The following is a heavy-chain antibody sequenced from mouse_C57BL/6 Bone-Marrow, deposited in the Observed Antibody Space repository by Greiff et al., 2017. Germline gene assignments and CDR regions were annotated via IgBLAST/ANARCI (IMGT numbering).Heavy chain of an antibody. J-gene: IGHJ2*01. Sequence: EVHLVESGGDLVKPGGSLKLSCAASGFTFSSYGMSWVRQTPDKRLEWVATISSGGSYTYYPDSVKGRFTISRDNAKNTLYLQMSSLKSEDTAMYYCARRPIITTVEFDYWGQGTTLTVSS. CDR1: GFTFSSYG. V-gene: IGHV5-6*01. CDR3: ARRPIITTVEFDY. CDR2: ISSGGSYT. D-gene: IGHD1-1*01.